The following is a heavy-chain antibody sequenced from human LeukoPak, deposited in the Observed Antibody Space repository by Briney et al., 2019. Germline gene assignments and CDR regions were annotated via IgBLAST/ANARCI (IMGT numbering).Heavy chain of an antibody. J-gene: IGHJ4*02. CDR2: TSYSGYP. CDR1: GDSISTTEDH. D-gene: IGHD3-16*01. CDR3: AREPTQPLRFGEFHPFDN. Sequence: PSETLSLTCTVSGDSISTTEDHWTWIRQFPGKGLEWIGYTSYSGYPDSNPSLKSRVTISLDTSKNQFSLKLSSVTVADTAMYYCAREPTQPLRFGEFHPFDNWGQGTLVTVSS. V-gene: IGHV4-31*03.